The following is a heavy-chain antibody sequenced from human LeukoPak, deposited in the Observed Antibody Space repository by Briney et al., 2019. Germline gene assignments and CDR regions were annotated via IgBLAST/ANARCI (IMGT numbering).Heavy chain of an antibody. V-gene: IGHV1-69*13. CDR2: IIPVFNTA. Sequence: GASVTVSFKASGGTFINYAISWARQAPGQGLEWMGGIIPVFNTADQAQKFQDRVTITADESTSTAYMELSSLRSEDTAVYYCARCPWQRDGQGAYYFDYWGQGTLVTVSS. J-gene: IGHJ4*02. CDR3: ARCPWQRDGQGAYYFDY. CDR1: GGTFINYA. D-gene: IGHD5-12*01.